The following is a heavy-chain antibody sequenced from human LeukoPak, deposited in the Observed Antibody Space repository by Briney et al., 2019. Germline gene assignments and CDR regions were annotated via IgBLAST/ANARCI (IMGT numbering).Heavy chain of an antibody. Sequence: GGSLRLSCAASGFTFSSYGMHWVRQAPGKGLEWVAVISYDGSNKYYADSVKGRFTISRDNAENSLYLQMNSLRAEDTAVYYCARGGIVGALFSNWFDPWGQGTLVTVSS. J-gene: IGHJ5*02. V-gene: IGHV3-30*03. D-gene: IGHD1-26*01. CDR2: ISYDGSNK. CDR1: GFTFSSYG. CDR3: ARGGIVGALFSNWFDP.